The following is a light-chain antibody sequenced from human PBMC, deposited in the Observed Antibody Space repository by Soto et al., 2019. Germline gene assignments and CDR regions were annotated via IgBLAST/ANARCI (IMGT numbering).Light chain of an antibody. CDR2: RNN. V-gene: IGLV1-47*01. J-gene: IGLJ3*02. Sequence: QPVLTQPPSASGTPGQTVTISCSGRFSNIGSNFIYWYQQLPGTAPKLLIYRNNERPSGVPDRFSASKSGTSASLAISGLRSEDEADYHCAAWDDSLSGVGFGGGTQLTV. CDR3: AAWDDSLSGVG. CDR1: FSNIGSNF.